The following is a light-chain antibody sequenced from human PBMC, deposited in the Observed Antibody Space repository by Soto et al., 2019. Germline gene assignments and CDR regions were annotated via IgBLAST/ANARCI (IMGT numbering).Light chain of an antibody. V-gene: IGKV3-20*01. J-gene: IGKJ1*01. CDR2: DAS. CDR1: QSVSSG. CDR3: QQYGGSPWT. Sequence: EIVLTQSPGTLSLSPGERATLSCRASQSVSSGLAWYQQKPGQAPRLLIYDASTRATDIPDRFSGGGSGTDFTLIINRLEPEDFAVYYCQQYGGSPWTFGRGSKVEIK.